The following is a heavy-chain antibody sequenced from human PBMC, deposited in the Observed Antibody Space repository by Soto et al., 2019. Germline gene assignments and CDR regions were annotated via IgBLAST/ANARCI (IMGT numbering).Heavy chain of an antibody. V-gene: IGHV1-3*01. J-gene: IGHJ4*02. Sequence: QVQLVQSGAEVKKPGASVKVSCKASGYTFTSYAMHWVRQAPGQRLEWMGWINAGNGNTKYSQKFQGRVTITRDTSASTAYMELSSLRSEDTAVYYCARDLDSGWYFDYWGQGTLVPVSS. D-gene: IGHD6-19*01. CDR1: GYTFTSYA. CDR3: ARDLDSGWYFDY. CDR2: INAGNGNT.